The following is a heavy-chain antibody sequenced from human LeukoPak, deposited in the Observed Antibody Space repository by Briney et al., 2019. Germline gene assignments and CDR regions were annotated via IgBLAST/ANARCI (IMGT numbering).Heavy chain of an antibody. Sequence: SETLSLTCTVSGGSISSYYWSWIRQPAGKGLEWIGRIYTSGSTNYNPSLKSRVTMSVDTSKNQFSLKLSSVTAADTAVYYCARDYYDYVWGSYLLDYWGQGTLVTVSS. V-gene: IGHV4-4*07. J-gene: IGHJ4*02. D-gene: IGHD3-16*02. CDR1: GGSISSYY. CDR2: IYTSGST. CDR3: ARDYYDYVWGSYLLDY.